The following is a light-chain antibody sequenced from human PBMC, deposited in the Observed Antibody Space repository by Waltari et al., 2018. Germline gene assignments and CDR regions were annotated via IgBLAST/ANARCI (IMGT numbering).Light chain of an antibody. V-gene: IGKV1-39*01. CDR1: QSISSY. J-gene: IGKJ3*01. Sequence: DIQMTQSPSSLSASVGYRVTITCRASQSISSYLNWYQQKPGKAPKLLIYAASGLDSGVPSRFSGSGSVTDFTLTISSLHPEDFATYYCQQSYSTPFTFGPGTKVDFK. CDR2: AAS. CDR3: QQSYSTPFT.